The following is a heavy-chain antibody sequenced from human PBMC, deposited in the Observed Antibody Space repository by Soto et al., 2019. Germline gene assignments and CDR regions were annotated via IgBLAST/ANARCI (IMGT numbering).Heavy chain of an antibody. CDR2: IYYSGST. CDR1: GGSISSGDYY. D-gene: IGHD5-18*01. CDR3: ARAPPLKYTYGLRGAFDI. J-gene: IGHJ3*02. Sequence: SETLSLTCTVSGGSISSGDYYWSWIRQPPGKGLEWIGYIYYSGSTYYNPSLKSRVTISVDTSKDQFSLKLSSVTAADTAVYYCARAPPLKYTYGLRGAFDIWGQGTMVTVSS. V-gene: IGHV4-30-4*01.